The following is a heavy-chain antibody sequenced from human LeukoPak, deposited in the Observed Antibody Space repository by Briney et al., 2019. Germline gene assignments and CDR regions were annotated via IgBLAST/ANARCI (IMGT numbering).Heavy chain of an antibody. V-gene: IGHV1-3*03. D-gene: IGHD3-3*01. J-gene: IGHJ4*02. CDR2: INAGNGNT. CDR3: ARGYYDFWSSGDYFDY. Sequence: ASVKVSCKASGYSFTSYAMHWVRQARGQRLEWMGWINAGNGNTKYSQEFQGRVTITRDTSASTAYMGLSSLRSEDVAVYYCARGYYDFWSSGDYFDYWGQGTLVTVSS. CDR1: GYSFTSYA.